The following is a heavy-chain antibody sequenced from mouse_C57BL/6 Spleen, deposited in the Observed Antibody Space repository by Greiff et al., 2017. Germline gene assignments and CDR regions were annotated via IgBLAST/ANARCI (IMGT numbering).Heavy chain of an antibody. Sequence: QVQLKQSGAELVKPGASVKISCKASGYAFSSYCMNWLKQRPGKGLEWIGQIYPGDGDTNYTGKFQGKATLIADKSSSTAYMQLSSLTSVGCAVYFGARCDPTRATTWFDYWGQGTTLTVSS. CDR1: GYAFSSYC. CDR3: ARCDPTRATTWFDY. CDR2: IYPGDGDT. V-gene: IGHV1-80*01. J-gene: IGHJ2*01. D-gene: IGHD2-9*01.